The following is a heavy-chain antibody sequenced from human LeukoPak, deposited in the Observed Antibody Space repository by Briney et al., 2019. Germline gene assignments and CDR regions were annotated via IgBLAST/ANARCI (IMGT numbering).Heavy chain of an antibody. CDR1: GGSISRGGYY. V-gene: IGHV4-31*03. CDR3: ARSLGWGSTFDY. CDR2: IYYSGST. Sequence: PSETLSLTCTVSGGSISRGGYYWSWIRQHPGKGLEWIGYIYYSGSTYYNPSLKSRVTISVDTSKNQFSLKLSSVTAADTAVYYCARSLGWGSTFDYWGQGTLVTVSS. D-gene: IGHD7-27*01. J-gene: IGHJ4*02.